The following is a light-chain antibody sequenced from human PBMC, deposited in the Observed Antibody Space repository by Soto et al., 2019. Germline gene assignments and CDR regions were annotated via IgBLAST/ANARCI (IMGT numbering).Light chain of an antibody. CDR3: QHRSNWPPG. CDR1: QSVSSDY. V-gene: IGKV3D-7*01. CDR2: GAS. Sequence: ELVMTQSPATLSLSPGERATLSCRASQSVSSDYLSWYQQSPGQAPRLLIYGASTRATGIPDRFSGSGSGTDFTLTVSSLQPEDFAIYYCQHRSNWPPGFGQGTRLEIK. J-gene: IGKJ5*01.